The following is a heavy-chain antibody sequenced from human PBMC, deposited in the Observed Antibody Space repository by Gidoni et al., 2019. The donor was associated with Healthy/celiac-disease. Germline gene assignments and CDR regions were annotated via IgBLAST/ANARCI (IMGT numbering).Heavy chain of an antibody. CDR3: ARETYYYGSGSYFFDY. J-gene: IGHJ4*02. Sequence: QVQLQESGPGLVKPSETLSLTCTASGGSISSYYWSWIRQPAGKGLEWIGRIHTSGSTNYNPSLKSRVTMSVDTSKNQFSLKLSSVTAADTAVYYCARETYYYGSGSYFFDYWGQGTLVTVSS. CDR1: GGSISSYY. CDR2: IHTSGST. V-gene: IGHV4-4*07. D-gene: IGHD3-10*01.